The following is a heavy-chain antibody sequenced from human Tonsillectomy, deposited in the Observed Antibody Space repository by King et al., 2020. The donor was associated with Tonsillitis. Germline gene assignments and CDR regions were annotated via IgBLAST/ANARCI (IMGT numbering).Heavy chain of an antibody. CDR1: GFTFNSYL. V-gene: IGHV3-30-3*01. CDR3: ARDVEAVVFDV. Sequence: VQLVESGGGVVQPGRSLRLSCAASGFTFNSYLMHWVRQAPGKGLEWVAVISFDGSYTYYVDSVKGRFTISRDNSKNSLYLQMNSLRPEDTAVYYCARDVEAVVFDVCGQGTTVTVSS. CDR2: ISFDGSYT. J-gene: IGHJ6*02. D-gene: IGHD6-19*01.